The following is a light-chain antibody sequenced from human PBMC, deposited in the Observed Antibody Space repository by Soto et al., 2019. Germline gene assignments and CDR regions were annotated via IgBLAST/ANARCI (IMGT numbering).Light chain of an antibody. V-gene: IGKV3-15*01. CDR2: GAS. CDR3: QQYDDWPRT. J-gene: IGKJ1*01. CDR1: RSVSSN. Sequence: EIVMTQSPATLSVSPGERVSLSCRPSRSVSSNLAWYQHKPGQAPRLLIHGASTRAAGISARFSGSGSGTEFTLTISRLQSEDFAVYFCQQYDDWPRTFGQGTKVEIK.